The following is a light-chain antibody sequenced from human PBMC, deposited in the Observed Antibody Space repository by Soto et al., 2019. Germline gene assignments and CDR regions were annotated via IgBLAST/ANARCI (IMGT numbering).Light chain of an antibody. V-gene: IGKV3-20*01. CDR2: GAS. Sequence: EIVLTQSPDTRSLPPGERASLSCRASQSVSSSDLAWYQHKPGQAPRLLIFGASNRASGVPDKFSGSGSGTDFNLTISRLEPEDFAVYYCQHFLASPPTITFGGGTKVDIK. CDR1: QSVSSSD. CDR3: QHFLASPPTIT. J-gene: IGKJ4*01.